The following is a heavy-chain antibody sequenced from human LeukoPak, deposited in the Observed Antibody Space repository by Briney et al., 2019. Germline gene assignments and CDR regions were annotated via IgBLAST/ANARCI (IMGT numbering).Heavy chain of an antibody. V-gene: IGHV3-23*01. CDR3: AKGAATKPFDC. CDR1: GFTSSANP. D-gene: IGHD1-7*01. Sequence: PGGSLRLSCAASGFTSSANPMSWVRQAPGKWLEWVSSISGNGDHTYYPDSVKGRLTISRDNSKNTLYVQVNSLRAEDTAVYYCAKGAATKPFDCWGQGTLVTVSS. CDR2: ISGNGDHT. J-gene: IGHJ4*02.